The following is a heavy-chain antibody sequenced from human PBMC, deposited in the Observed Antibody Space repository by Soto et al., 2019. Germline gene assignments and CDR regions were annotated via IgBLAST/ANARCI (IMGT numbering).Heavy chain of an antibody. Sequence: SETLSLTCAVYGGSFSGFYWSWIRQPPGKWLEWIGEINHSGSTNYNPSLESRVTISVGTSKNQFSLKVTSVTAADTAVYYCASALGGYWGRGXLVTVYS. CDR3: ASALGGY. J-gene: IGHJ4*02. V-gene: IGHV4-34*01. D-gene: IGHD3-16*01. CDR2: INHSGST. CDR1: GGSFSGFY.